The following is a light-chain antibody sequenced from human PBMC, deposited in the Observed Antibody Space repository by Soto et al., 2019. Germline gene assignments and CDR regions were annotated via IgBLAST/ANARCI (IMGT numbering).Light chain of an antibody. CDR1: QSISSY. Sequence: LPPCSLSAYVVSTATITCLASQSISSYLNWYQQKPGKAPKLLIYAASSLQSGVPSRFSGSGSGTEFTLTISSLQPEDFATYYCQHYNSYSEAFGQGTKVDIK. J-gene: IGKJ1*01. CDR2: AAS. V-gene: IGKV1-39*01. CDR3: QHYNSYSEA.